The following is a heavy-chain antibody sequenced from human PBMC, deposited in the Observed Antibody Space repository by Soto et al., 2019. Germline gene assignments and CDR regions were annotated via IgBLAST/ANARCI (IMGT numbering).Heavy chain of an antibody. CDR2: TYYRSKWYN. V-gene: IGHV6-1*01. CDR1: GDSVSSNSAA. D-gene: IGHD1-7*01. CDR3: AGAAELELDYYYGMDV. J-gene: IGHJ6*02. Sequence: SQTLSLTCAISGDSVSSNSAAWNWIRQSPSRGLEWLGRTYYRSKWYNDYAVSVKSRITINPDTSKNQFSLQLNSVTPEDTAVYYCAGAAELELDYYYGMDVWGQGTTVTVSS.